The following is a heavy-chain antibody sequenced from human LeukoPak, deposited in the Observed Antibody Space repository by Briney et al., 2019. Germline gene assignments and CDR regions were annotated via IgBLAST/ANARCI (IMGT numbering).Heavy chain of an antibody. CDR3: ARDRGYSYGSDYYYYYGMDV. CDR2: IYYSGST. CDR1: GGSISSYY. V-gene: IGHV4-59*01. D-gene: IGHD5-18*01. J-gene: IGHJ6*02. Sequence: SETLSLTCTVSGGSISSYYWSWIRQPPGKGLEWIGYIYYSGSTNYNPSLKSRVTISVDTSKNQFSLKLSSVTAADTAVYYCARDRGYSYGSDYYYYYGMDVWGQGTTVTVSS.